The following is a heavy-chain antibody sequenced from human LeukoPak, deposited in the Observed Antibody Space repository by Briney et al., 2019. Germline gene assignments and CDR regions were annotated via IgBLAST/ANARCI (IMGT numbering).Heavy chain of an antibody. Sequence: SETLSLTCTVSGGSISSYYWSWLRQPPGKGLEWIGYIYYSGSTNYNPSLKSRVTISVDTSKNQFSLKLSSVTAADTAMYYCARESGTITMVRGVIDLWGQGTLVTVSS. CDR2: IYYSGST. CDR3: ARESGTITMVRGVIDL. CDR1: GGSISSYY. V-gene: IGHV4-59*01. J-gene: IGHJ5*02. D-gene: IGHD3-10*01.